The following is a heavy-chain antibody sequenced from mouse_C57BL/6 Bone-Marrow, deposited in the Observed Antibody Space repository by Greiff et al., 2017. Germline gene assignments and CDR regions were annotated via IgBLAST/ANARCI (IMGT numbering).Heavy chain of an antibody. CDR3: ARCWDERYFDY. D-gene: IGHD4-1*01. CDR2: INPSSGYT. V-gene: IGHV1-7*01. Sequence: VMLVESGAELAKPGASVKLSCKASGYTFTSYWMHWVKQRPGQGLEWIGYINPSSGYTKYNQKFKDKATLTADKSSSTAYMQLSSLTSEDSAVXYCARCWDERYFDYWGQGTTLTVSS. J-gene: IGHJ2*01. CDR1: GYTFTSYW.